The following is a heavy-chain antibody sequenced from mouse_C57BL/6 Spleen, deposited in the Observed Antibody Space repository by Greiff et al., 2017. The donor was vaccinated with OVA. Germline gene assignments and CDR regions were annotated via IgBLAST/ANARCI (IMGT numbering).Heavy chain of an antibody. D-gene: IGHD4-1*01. V-gene: IGHV1-64*01. J-gene: IGHJ2*01. Sequence: QVHVKQPGAELVKPGASVKLSCKASGYTFTSYWMHWVKQRPGQGLEWIGMIHPNSGSTNYNEKFKSKATLTVDKSSSPAYMQLSSLTSEDSAVYYCARRWDVPVDYWGQGTTLTVSS. CDR1: GYTFTSYW. CDR2: IHPNSGST. CDR3: ARRWDVPVDY.